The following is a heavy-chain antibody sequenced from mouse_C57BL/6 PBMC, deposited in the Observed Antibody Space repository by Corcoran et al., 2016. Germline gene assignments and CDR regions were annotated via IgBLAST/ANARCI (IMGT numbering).Heavy chain of an antibody. CDR2: IFPGSGST. V-gene: IGHV1-75*01. Sequence: QVQLQQSGPELVKPGASVKISCKASGYTFTDYYINWVKQRPGQGLEWIGWIFPGSGSTYYNEKFKGKATLTVDKSSSTVYMLLSSLTSEDSAVYFCAGCDTTHMDYWGQGTSVTVSS. CDR3: AGCDTTHMDY. J-gene: IGHJ4*01. D-gene: IGHD1-1*01. CDR1: GYTFTDYY.